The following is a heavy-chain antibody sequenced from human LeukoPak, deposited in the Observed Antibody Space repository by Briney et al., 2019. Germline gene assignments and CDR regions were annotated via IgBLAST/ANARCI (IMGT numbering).Heavy chain of an antibody. CDR1: GFTFRNYA. CDR3: ASRSSSLNWYFDL. CDR2: ISGNGGNT. J-gene: IGHJ2*01. V-gene: IGHV3-23*01. D-gene: IGHD2-2*01. Sequence: GGSLRLSCAASGFTFRNYAIFWVRQAPGKGLEWVSGISGNGGNTYYADSVKGRFTISRDNSKETLYLQMNSLRAEDTAVYYCASRSSSLNWYFDLWGRGTLVTVSS.